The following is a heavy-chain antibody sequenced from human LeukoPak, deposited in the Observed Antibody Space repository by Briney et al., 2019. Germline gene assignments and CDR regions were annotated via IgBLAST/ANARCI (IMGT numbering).Heavy chain of an antibody. D-gene: IGHD2-2*01. Sequence: VASVKVSCKASGYTFTGYYMHWVRQAPGQGLEWMGWINPNSGGTNYAQKFQGRVTMTRDTSISTAYMELSRLRSDDTAVHYCARVLRQYQLLNWFDPWGQGTLVTVSS. V-gene: IGHV1-2*02. J-gene: IGHJ5*02. CDR2: INPNSGGT. CDR1: GYTFTGYY. CDR3: ARVLRQYQLLNWFDP.